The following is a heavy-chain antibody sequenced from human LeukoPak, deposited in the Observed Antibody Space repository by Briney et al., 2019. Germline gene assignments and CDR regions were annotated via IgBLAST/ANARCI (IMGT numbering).Heavy chain of an antibody. Sequence: SETLSLTCAVYGGSFSGYYWSWIRQPPGKGLEWIGEINHSGSTNYNPSLKSRVTISVDTSKNQFSLKLSSVTAADTAVYYCAREFPPDSSSPRYYFDYWGQGTLVTVSS. CDR3: AREFPPDSSSPRYYFDY. J-gene: IGHJ4*02. V-gene: IGHV4-34*01. D-gene: IGHD6-13*01. CDR1: GGSFSGYY. CDR2: INHSGST.